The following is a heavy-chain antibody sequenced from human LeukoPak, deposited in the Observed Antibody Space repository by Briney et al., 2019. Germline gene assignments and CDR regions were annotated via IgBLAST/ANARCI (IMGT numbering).Heavy chain of an antibody. Sequence: SVRVSCKASGGTFSSYTISWVRQAPGQGLEWMGRIIPILGIANYAQKFQGRVTITADKSTSTAYMELSSLRSEDTAVYYCARDLSWVAGILDYWGQGTLVTVPS. CDR2: IIPILGIA. CDR1: GGTFSSYT. CDR3: ARDLSWVAGILDY. D-gene: IGHD6-19*01. J-gene: IGHJ4*02. V-gene: IGHV1-69*04.